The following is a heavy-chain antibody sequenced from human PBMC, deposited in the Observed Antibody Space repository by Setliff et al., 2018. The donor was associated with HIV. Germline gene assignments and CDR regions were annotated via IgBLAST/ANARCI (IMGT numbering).Heavy chain of an antibody. D-gene: IGHD1-1*01. Sequence: GASVKVSCKASGYTFTSYDINWVRQATGQGLEWMGWMNPNSGYTGYAQKFQGRITMTRDTSIGTVYMDLNRLTSDDTAVYYCDLANIVSTARWNHWGRGTLVTVSS. CDR1: GYTFTSYD. V-gene: IGHV1-8*02. CDR3: DLANIVSTARWNH. CDR2: MNPNSGYT. J-gene: IGHJ4*02.